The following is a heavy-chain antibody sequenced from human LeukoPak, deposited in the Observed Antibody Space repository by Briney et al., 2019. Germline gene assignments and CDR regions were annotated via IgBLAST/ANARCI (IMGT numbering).Heavy chain of an antibody. CDR2: IHHTSFT. CDR1: GYSFSRGYY. Sequence: SETLSLTCAVSGYSFSRGYYWSWLREPPEGVLGSIGTIHHTSFTLYSASLKGRVTISVDTSKNHFSLNLSSVTDADTAVYYCARHGNHRFNRLDPWGQGTLVTVSS. D-gene: IGHD3-3*01. V-gene: IGHV4-38-2*01. CDR3: ARHGNHRFNRLDP. J-gene: IGHJ5*02.